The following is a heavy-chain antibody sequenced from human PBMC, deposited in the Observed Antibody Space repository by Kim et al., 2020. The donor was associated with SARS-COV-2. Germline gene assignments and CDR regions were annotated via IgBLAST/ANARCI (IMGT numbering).Heavy chain of an antibody. CDR3: ARDAVTSLDY. CDR1: GYSLTTYG. CDR2: MWNHGATQ. D-gene: IGHD5-18*01. V-gene: IGHV3-33*01. Sequence: RGSLRLSCAAFGYSLTTYGTHWIRQTPGKGLEWVAVMWNHGATQWYADSVKGRFTVSRDISENTLYLQMNRVTAEDTAVYYCARDAVTSLDYWGRGTLVAVSS. J-gene: IGHJ4*02.